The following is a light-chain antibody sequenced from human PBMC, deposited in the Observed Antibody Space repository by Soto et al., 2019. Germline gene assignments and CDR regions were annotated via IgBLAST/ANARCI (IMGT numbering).Light chain of an antibody. V-gene: IGLV2-11*01. CDR2: YVT. CDR1: SGDVGGYNY. CDR3: SSYTSSSLAYV. Sequence: QSALSQPRSVSGSPGQSVTISCTGTSGDVGGYNYVSWYQQNPGKAPKLMIYYVTERPSGVPDRFSGSKSGNTASLTISGLQTEDEADYYCSSYTSSSLAYVFGTGTKLTVL. J-gene: IGLJ1*01.